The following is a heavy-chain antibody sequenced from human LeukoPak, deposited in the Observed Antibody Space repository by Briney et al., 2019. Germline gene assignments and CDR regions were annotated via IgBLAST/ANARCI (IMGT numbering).Heavy chain of an antibody. CDR3: SSYPLPPIGVAGNARFDP. J-gene: IGHJ5*02. Sequence: SVKVSCKASGVTFSSYAISWVRQAPGQGHEWIGRIIPIFGTANYAQKFQCRVTITTDESTSTAYMALSSLRSEHPALHYCSSYPLPPIGVAGNARFDPWGQGTMVTVSS. V-gene: IGHV1-69*05. CDR2: IIPIFGTA. D-gene: IGHD6-19*01. CDR1: GVTFSSYA.